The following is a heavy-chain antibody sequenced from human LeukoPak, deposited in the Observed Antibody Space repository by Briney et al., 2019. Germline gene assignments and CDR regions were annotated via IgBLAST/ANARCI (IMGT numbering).Heavy chain of an antibody. V-gene: IGHV4-4*02. CDR3: TRESGAFSPFGF. CDR1: GGSIITTNW. D-gene: IGHD1-26*01. Sequence: SGTLSLTCAVSGGSIITTNWWSWVRQPPGKGLEWIGEVHLNGATNYNPSLESRVSMSIDKSKNHLSLELSSVTAADTAMYYCTRESGAFSPFGFWGQGTLVPVSS. CDR2: VHLNGAT. J-gene: IGHJ4*02.